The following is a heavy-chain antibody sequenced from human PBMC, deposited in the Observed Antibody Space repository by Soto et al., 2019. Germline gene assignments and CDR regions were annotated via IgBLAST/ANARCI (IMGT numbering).Heavy chain of an antibody. CDR3: ASGAGYYYSAFDI. CDR1: GGTFSSYT. V-gene: IGHV1-69*02. CDR2: IIPILGIA. J-gene: IGHJ3*02. Sequence: EASVKVSCKASGGTFSSYTISWVRQAPGQGLEWMGRIIPILGIANYAQKFQGRVTITADKSTSTAYMELSSLRSEDTAVYYCASGAGYYYSAFDIWGKGTMVTVPS. D-gene: IGHD3-9*01.